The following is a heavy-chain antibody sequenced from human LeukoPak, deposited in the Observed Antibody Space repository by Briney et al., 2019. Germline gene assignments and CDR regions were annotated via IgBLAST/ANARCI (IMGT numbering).Heavy chain of an antibody. D-gene: IGHD3-10*01. J-gene: IGHJ4*02. Sequence: SETLSLTCTVSGGSISSYYWSWIRQPAGKGLEWIGRIYTSGSTYYNPSLKSRVTISVDTSKNQFSLKLSSVTAADTAVYYCARRPTYYYGSGSYNYWGQGTLVTVSS. CDR2: IYTSGST. CDR1: GGSISSYY. CDR3: ARRPTYYYGSGSYNY. V-gene: IGHV4-4*07.